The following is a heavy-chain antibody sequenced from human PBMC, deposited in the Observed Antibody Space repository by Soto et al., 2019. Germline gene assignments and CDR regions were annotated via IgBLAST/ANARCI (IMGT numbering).Heavy chain of an antibody. Sequence: PGGFLRLSCAASGFTFVDYAMYWVRQVLGKGLEWVSSISWNSGNIGYADSVKGRFTTSRDNAENSLYLQMNSLRPEDTALYYCVRSKGGYSYGTPFDYWGQGTLVTAPQ. CDR1: GFTFVDYA. J-gene: IGHJ4*02. V-gene: IGHV3-9*01. D-gene: IGHD5-18*01. CDR3: VRSKGGYSYGTPFDY. CDR2: ISWNSGNI.